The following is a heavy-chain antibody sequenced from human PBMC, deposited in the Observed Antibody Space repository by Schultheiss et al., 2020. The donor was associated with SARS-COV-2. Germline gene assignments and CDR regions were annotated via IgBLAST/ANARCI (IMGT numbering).Heavy chain of an antibody. CDR3: ARCEIPLAAPDDP. J-gene: IGHJ5*02. CDR1: GFTFSSYA. CDR2: ISSNGGST. Sequence: GGSLRLSCAASGFTFSSYAMSWVRQAPGKGLEYVSAISSNGGSTYYANSVKGRFTISRDNAKNSLYLQMNSLRAEDTALYYCARCEIPLAAPDDPWGQGTLVTVSS. D-gene: IGHD2-15*01. V-gene: IGHV3-64*01.